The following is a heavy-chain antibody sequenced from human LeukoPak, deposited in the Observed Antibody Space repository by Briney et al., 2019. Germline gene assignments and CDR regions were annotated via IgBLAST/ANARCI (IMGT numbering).Heavy chain of an antibody. J-gene: IGHJ4*02. CDR2: IYYSVST. CDR1: GASISSTNNF. V-gene: IGHV4-39*07. D-gene: IGHD1-26*01. Sequence: PSETLSLTCTVSGASISSTNNFWGWIRQTPGKGLEWIATIYYSVSTYYNPSLKSRLSISVDTSKNQFSLKLSSVTAADTALYYCARRGRIVGATTFGYWGQGTLVTVSS. CDR3: ARRGRIVGATTFGY.